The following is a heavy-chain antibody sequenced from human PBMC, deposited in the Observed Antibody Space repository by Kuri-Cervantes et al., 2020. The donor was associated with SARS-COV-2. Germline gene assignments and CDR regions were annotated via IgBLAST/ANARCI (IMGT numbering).Heavy chain of an antibody. D-gene: IGHD3-10*01. CDR2: ISSGSSTI. V-gene: IGHV3-48*01. CDR3: ARDPHITLIRGAYFDP. Sequence: GGSLRLSCAASGFTFSTYSMNWVRQAPGKGLEWVSYISSGSSTIYYADSVKGRFTISRDNARNSLYLQMNSLRAEDTAVYYCARDPHITLIRGAYFDPWGRGTLVTVSS. J-gene: IGHJ2*01. CDR1: GFTFSTYS.